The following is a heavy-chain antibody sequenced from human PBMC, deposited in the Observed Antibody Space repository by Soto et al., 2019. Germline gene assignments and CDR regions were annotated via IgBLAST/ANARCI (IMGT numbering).Heavy chain of an antibody. CDR3: ARAKSDAFDI. CDR1: GFTFRDYY. CDR2: ISSSGTGI. J-gene: IGHJ3*02. V-gene: IGHV3-11*01. Sequence: GGSLRLSCAASGFTFRDYYMTWIRQAPGKGLEWVSYISSSGTGIYYADSLKGRFTISRDNAKNSRFLQMSSMRAEDPAVYCGARAKSDAFDICGRATMGTV.